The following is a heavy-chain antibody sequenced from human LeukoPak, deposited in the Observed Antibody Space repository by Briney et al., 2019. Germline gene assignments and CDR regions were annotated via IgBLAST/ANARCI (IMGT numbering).Heavy chain of an antibody. Sequence: GASVKVSCKTSGYTFTSYAMNWVRQAPGQGLEFMGWINTGTGNPTYAQGFTGRFVFSLDTSVSTAYLQISTLKPEDIAVYYCARSDWGLYTIFGVVPNSIDIWGQGTMVTVSS. V-gene: IGHV7-4-1*02. D-gene: IGHD3-3*01. CDR3: ARSDWGLYTIFGVVPNSIDI. CDR1: GYTFTSYA. CDR2: INTGTGNP. J-gene: IGHJ3*02.